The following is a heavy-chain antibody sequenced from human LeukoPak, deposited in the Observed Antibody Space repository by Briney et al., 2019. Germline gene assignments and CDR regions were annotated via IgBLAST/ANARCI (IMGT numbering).Heavy chain of an antibody. D-gene: IGHD7-27*01. CDR3: ARDPTNWDLYYFDY. CDR1: GYTFINYG. V-gene: IGHV1-18*01. CDR2: ISAYNGNT. Sequence: GASVKVSCKASGYTFINYGISWVRQAPGQGLEWMGWISAYNGNTNYAQKLQGRVTMTTDTSTSTAYMELRNLRSDDTAVYYCARDPTNWDLYYFDYWGQGTLVTVSS. J-gene: IGHJ4*02.